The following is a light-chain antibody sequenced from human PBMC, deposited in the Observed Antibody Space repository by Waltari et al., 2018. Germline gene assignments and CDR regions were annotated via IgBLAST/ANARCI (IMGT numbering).Light chain of an antibody. CDR3: QSGDSTSTHVV. J-gene: IGLJ2*01. Sequence: SYELTQPPPVSVSPGQTARITFYGDALPKQSAFGYQQKLGQAPVLVTYKDPERPSGIPDRFSGSSSGTTVTLTISGVQAEDEADYYCQSGDSTSTHVVFGGGTKLTVL. V-gene: IGLV3-25*03. CDR2: KDP. CDR1: ALPKQS.